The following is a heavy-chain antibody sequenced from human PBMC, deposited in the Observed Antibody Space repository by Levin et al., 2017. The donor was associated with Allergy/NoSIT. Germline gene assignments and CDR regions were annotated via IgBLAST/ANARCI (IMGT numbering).Heavy chain of an antibody. J-gene: IGHJ3*02. V-gene: IGHV3-23*01. CDR2: ISGSGGST. D-gene: IGHD3-22*01. Sequence: LSLTCAASGFTFSSYAMSWVRQAPGKGLEWVSAISGSGGSTYYADSVKGRFTISRDNSKNTLYLQMNSLRAEDTAVYYCAKDGYDSSGYSSAFDIWGQGTMVTVSS. CDR3: AKDGYDSSGYSSAFDI. CDR1: GFTFSSYA.